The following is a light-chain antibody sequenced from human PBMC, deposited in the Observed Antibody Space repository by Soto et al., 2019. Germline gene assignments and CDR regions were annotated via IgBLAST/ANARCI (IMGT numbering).Light chain of an antibody. J-gene: IGLJ1*01. CDR2: END. Sequence: QSALTQPASVSGSPGQSITISCTGTSNDVGTYNLVSWYQQHPGKAPTLVIFENDQRPSGVSFRFSGSKSGNTASLTISGLQAEDEADYYCCSYAGSSTYVFGTGTKLTVL. CDR1: SNDVGTYNL. V-gene: IGLV2-23*01. CDR3: CSYAGSSTYV.